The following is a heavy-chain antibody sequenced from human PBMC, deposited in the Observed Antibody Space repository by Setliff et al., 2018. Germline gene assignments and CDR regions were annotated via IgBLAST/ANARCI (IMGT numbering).Heavy chain of an antibody. CDR2: IYYSGST. V-gene: IGHV4-39*07. D-gene: IGHD3-3*01. CDR1: GGSISSSSYY. J-gene: IGHJ4*02. CDR3: ASRATYYNFWSGYYLY. Sequence: SETLSLTCTVSGGSISSSSYYWGWIRQPPGKGLEWIGSIYYSGSTYYNLSLKSRVTISVDTSKKQFSLKLSSVTAADTAVYYCASRATYYNFWSGYYLYWGQGTLVTVSS.